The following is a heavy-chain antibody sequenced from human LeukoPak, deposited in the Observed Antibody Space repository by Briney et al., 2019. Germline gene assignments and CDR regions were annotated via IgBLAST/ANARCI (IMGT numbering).Heavy chain of an antibody. D-gene: IGHD6-6*01. V-gene: IGHV4-59*01. CDR2: AYYSGST. J-gene: IGHJ6*03. CDR1: GGSITTYY. CDR3: ARVLAARPFYYYYYYMDV. Sequence: SETLSLTCTVSGGSITTYYWNWIRQPPGKGLEWIGYAYYSGSTNYNPSLKSRVTISVDTSKNQFSLKLSSVTAADTAVYYCARVLAARPFYYYYYYMDVWGKGTTVTVSS.